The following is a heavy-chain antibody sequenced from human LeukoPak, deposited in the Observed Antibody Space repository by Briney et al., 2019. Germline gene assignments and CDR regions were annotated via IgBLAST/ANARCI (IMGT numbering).Heavy chain of an antibody. V-gene: IGHV1-2*02. CDR3: ARSYSGFGYALHDY. Sequence: ASVKVSCKASGYTFTDYYMHWVRQAPGQGLEWMGWINPNSGVTNYAQKFQGRVTMTRDTSISTAYMELSSLRSDDTAMYYCARSYSGFGYALHDYWGQGTLVTVSS. D-gene: IGHD1-26*01. CDR2: INPNSGVT. J-gene: IGHJ4*02. CDR1: GYTFTDYY.